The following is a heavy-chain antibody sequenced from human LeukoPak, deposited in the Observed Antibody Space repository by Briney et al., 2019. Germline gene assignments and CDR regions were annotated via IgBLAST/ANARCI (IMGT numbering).Heavy chain of an antibody. CDR2: IKQDGSEK. D-gene: IGHD2-15*01. CDR1: GFTFSSYW. V-gene: IGHV3-7*03. CDR3: ARAHRWYLNAFDI. J-gene: IGHJ3*02. Sequence: GGSLRLSCAASGFTFSSYWMSWVRQAPGKGLEWVANIKQDGSEKYYVDSVKGRFTISRDNAKNSLYLQMNSLRAEDTALYYCARAHRWYLNAFDIWGQGTMVTVSS.